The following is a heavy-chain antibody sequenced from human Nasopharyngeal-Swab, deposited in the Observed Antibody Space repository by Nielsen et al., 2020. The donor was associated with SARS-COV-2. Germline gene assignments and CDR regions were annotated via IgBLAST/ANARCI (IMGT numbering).Heavy chain of an antibody. D-gene: IGHD6-19*01. CDR2: IYYSGST. J-gene: IGHJ4*02. V-gene: IGHV4-39*07. CDR3: ARGGSGFLHYVFDY. Sequence: GSLRLSCTVSGGSISSSSYYWGWIRQPPGKGLEWIGSIYYSGSTYYNPSLKSQVTISVDTSKNQFSLKLSSVTAADTAVYYCARGGSGFLHYVFDYWGQGTLVTVSS. CDR1: GGSISSSSYY.